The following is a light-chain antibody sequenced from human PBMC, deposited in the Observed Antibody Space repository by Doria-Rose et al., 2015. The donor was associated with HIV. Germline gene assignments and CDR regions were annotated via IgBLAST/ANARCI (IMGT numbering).Light chain of an antibody. CDR3: HQYGTSWT. J-gene: IGKJ1*01. V-gene: IGKV3-20*01. CDR1: QSFSSTY. Sequence: TQSPGTLSLSPGERATLSCRASQSFSSTYLAWYQQKPGQAPSLLIYDGSTRATGIPDRFSASGSGTDFTLTINRLEPEYFALYYCHQYGTSWTVGQGTKVEI. CDR2: DGS.